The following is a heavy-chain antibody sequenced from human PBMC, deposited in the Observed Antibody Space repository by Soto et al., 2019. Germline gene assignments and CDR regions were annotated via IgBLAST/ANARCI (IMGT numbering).Heavy chain of an antibody. D-gene: IGHD6-19*01. CDR3: ARIGYSSGWYQL. CDR2: IFPNDEK. V-gene: IGHV2-26*01. J-gene: IGHJ4*02. Sequence: QVTLKESGPVLAKPTETLTLTCTVSGFSLSNARMGVSWIRQPPGKALEWLAHIFPNDEKSYSTSLKSRLTIAKDTYKSQVVLTMTNMDPVDTGTCYCARIGYSSGWYQLWGQGTLVTVSS. CDR1: GFSLSNARMG.